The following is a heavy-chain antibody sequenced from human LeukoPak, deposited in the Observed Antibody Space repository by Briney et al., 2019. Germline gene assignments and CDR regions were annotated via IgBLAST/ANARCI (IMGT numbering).Heavy chain of an antibody. CDR3: ARITHTYYYDSSGLKDQNFDY. D-gene: IGHD3-22*01. CDR2: IDGGGGRT. Sequence: GGSLRLSCTASGFAFSSYAMSRVRHAPGVGLEWVSAIDGGGGRTWHADSVRGRFTISRDNSKNTLFMQMNSLRSEDTAVYYCARITHTYYYDSSGLKDQNFDYWGQGTLVTVSS. CDR1: GFAFSSYA. V-gene: IGHV3-23*01. J-gene: IGHJ4*02.